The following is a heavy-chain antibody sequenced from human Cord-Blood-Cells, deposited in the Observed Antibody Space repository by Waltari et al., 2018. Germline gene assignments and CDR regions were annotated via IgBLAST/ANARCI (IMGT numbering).Heavy chain of an antibody. CDR2: FDPEDGET. V-gene: IGHV1-24*01. J-gene: IGHJ4*02. Sequence: QVQQAQSGAEVKTHGPSASASGRVSGSTLTALPMHLVRQAPGKGLEWMGGFDPEDGETIYAQKFQGRVTMTEDTSTDTAYMELSSLRSEDTAVYYCATGYSSGWYDYWGQGTLVTVSS. D-gene: IGHD6-19*01. CDR1: GSTLTALP. CDR3: ATGYSSGWYDY.